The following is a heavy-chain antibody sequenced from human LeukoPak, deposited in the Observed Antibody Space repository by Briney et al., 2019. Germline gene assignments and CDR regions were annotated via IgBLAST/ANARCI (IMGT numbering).Heavy chain of an antibody. Sequence: PSETLSLTCAVSGGSFSGYYWNWLRQPPGKGLEWIGGINHSGSTNYNSSLKSRVTISVDASKNQFSLKSSSVTAADTAIYYCARGGYGSGWDYMDVWGKGTTVTVSS. V-gene: IGHV4-34*01. CDR3: ARGGYGSGWDYMDV. J-gene: IGHJ6*03. CDR1: GGSFSGYY. D-gene: IGHD3-10*01. CDR2: INHSGST.